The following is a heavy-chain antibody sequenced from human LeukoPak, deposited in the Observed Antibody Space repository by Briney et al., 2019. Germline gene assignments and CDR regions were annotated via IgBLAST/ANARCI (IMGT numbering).Heavy chain of an antibody. D-gene: IGHD1-26*01. Sequence: ASVKVSRKASGYTFTSYYMHWVRQAPGQGLEWMGIINPSGGSTSYAQKFQGRVTMTRDTSTSTVYMELSSLRSEDTAVYYCARDEGSGSYYEDAFDIWGQGTMVTVSS. CDR2: INPSGGST. J-gene: IGHJ3*02. CDR1: GYTFTSYY. V-gene: IGHV1-46*01. CDR3: ARDEGSGSYYEDAFDI.